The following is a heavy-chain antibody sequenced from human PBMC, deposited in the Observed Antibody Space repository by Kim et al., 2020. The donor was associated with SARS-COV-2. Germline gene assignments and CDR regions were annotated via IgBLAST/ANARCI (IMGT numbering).Heavy chain of an antibody. CDR1: GGSISSYY. CDR3: VRDERERKSEYSFDY. J-gene: IGHJ4*02. Sequence: SETLSLTCTVSGGSISSYYWSWIRQAPGKGLEWIGYIYSSGSATYNPSFKSRVTMSVDTSKNQFSLKLTSVTAADTAVYYCVRDERERKSEYSFDYWGQG. V-gene: IGHV4-59*13. CDR2: IYSSGSA. D-gene: IGHD1-1*01.